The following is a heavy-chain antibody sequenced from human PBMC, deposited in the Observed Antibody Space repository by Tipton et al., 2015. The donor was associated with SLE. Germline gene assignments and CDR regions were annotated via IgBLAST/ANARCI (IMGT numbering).Heavy chain of an antibody. CDR2: FSYSGST. CDR3: ARGPSSGWYVGLIEY. CDR1: GGSISSSDYY. J-gene: IGHJ4*02. V-gene: IGHV4-39*07. D-gene: IGHD6-13*01. Sequence: GLVKPSETLSLTCTVSGGSISSSDYYWGWFRQTPRKGLEWIGSFSYSGSTYYNPSLKSRVTLSGDTSKNQFSLKLSSVTAADTAVYYCARGPSSGWYVGLIEYWGQGTLVTVSS.